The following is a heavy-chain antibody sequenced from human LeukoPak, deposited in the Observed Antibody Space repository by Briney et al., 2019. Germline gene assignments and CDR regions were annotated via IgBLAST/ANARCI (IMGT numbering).Heavy chain of an antibody. CDR3: ARVIIAAAGTGWFDP. J-gene: IGHJ5*02. Sequence: ASVKVSCKASGYTFTSYGISWVRRAPGQGLEWMGWISAYNGNTNYAQKLQGRVTMTTDTSTSTAYMELRSLRSDDTAVYYCARVIIAAAGTGWFDPWGQGTLVTVSS. CDR1: GYTFTSYG. CDR2: ISAYNGNT. D-gene: IGHD6-13*01. V-gene: IGHV1-18*01.